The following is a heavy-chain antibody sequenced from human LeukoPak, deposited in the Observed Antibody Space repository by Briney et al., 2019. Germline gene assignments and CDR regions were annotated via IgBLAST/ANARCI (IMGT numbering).Heavy chain of an antibody. J-gene: IGHJ4*02. V-gene: IGHV3-7*01. Sequence: GGSLRLSCAASGFTFSSYWMSWVRQAPGKGLEWVANIKQDGSEKYYVDSVKGRFTISRDNAKNSLYLQMNSLRAEDTAVYYCARDRRQQWLLHDVGYWGQGTLVTVSS. CDR3: ARDRRQQWLLHDVGY. CDR1: GFTFSSYW. D-gene: IGHD6-19*01. CDR2: IKQDGSEK.